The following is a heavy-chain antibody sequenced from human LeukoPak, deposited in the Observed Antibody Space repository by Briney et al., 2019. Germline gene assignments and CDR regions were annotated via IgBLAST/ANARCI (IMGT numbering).Heavy chain of an antibody. CDR1: GGSISSGSYY. CDR3: ARSGYSTGSLDAFDI. J-gene: IGHJ3*02. V-gene: IGHV4-61*02. D-gene: IGHD6-19*01. CDR2: IYTSGST. Sequence: SETLSLTSTVSGGSISSGSYYWSWIRQPAGKGLEWIGRIYTSGSTNYNPSVKSRVTISVETSENQFSLKLTSVTAADTAVYYCARSGYSTGSLDAFDIWGQGTMVTVSS.